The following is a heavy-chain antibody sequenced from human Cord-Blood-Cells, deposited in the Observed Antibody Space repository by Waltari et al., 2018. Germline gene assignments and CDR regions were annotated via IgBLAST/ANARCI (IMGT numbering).Heavy chain of an antibody. V-gene: IGHV1-24*01. D-gene: IGHD3-10*01. CDR1: GHTLTGLS. CDR2: FDPEDGET. CDR3: ATRKPRFQGVIDY. Sequence: QVPLVRSGAEVKKPGASVKVYCKGSGHTLTGLSMHWVRQAPGKGLEWMGGFDPEDGETIYAQKFQGRVTMTEDTSTDTAYMELSSLRSEDTAVYYCATRKPRFQGVIDYWGQGTLVTVSS. J-gene: IGHJ4*02.